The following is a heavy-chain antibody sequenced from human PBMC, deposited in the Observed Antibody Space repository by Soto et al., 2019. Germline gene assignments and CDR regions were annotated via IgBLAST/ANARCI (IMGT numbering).Heavy chain of an antibody. Sequence: GGSLRLSCAASGFTFSSYGMHWVRQAPGKGLEWVAVIWYDGSNKYYADSVKGRFTISRDNSKNTLYLQMNSLRAEDTAVYYCARGGRGDSRWKTYYYGMDVWGQGTTVTVSS. CDR3: ARGGRGDSRWKTYYYGMDV. CDR2: IWYDGSNK. D-gene: IGHD3-22*01. CDR1: GFTFSSYG. V-gene: IGHV3-33*01. J-gene: IGHJ6*02.